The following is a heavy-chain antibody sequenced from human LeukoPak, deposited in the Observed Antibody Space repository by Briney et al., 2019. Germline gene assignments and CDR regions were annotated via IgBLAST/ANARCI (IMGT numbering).Heavy chain of an antibody. J-gene: IGHJ4*02. D-gene: IGHD3-22*01. CDR2: INHSGST. CDR3: ARGRHYYGSSGYSRKMRGYYFDY. Sequence: PSETLSLTCAVYGGSFSGYYWSWIRQPPGKGLEWIGEINHSGSTNYNPSLKSRVTISVDTSKNQFSLKLSSVTAADTAVYYCARGRHYYGSSGYSRKMRGYYFDYWGQGTLVTVSS. CDR1: GGSFSGYY. V-gene: IGHV4-34*01.